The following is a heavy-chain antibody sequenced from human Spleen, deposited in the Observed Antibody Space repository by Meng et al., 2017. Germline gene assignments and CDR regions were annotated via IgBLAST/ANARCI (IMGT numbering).Heavy chain of an antibody. CDR3: VRDENISLGKLFGDY. CDR1: GYPFTAYY. V-gene: IGHV1-2*06. Sequence: QVRLVQSGAEVKAPGASVKVSCKPSGYPFTAYYIHWVRQAPGQGLEWMGHIIPNSGDTLYAPKFQGRVSMTADTSIGTAYVELSGLRSDDTAIYYCVRDENISLGKLFGDYWGQGTLVTVSS. J-gene: IGHJ4*02. CDR2: IIPNSGDT. D-gene: IGHD2-21*01.